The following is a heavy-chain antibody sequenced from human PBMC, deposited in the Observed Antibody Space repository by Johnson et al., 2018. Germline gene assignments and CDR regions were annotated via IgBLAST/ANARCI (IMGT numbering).Heavy chain of an antibody. J-gene: IGHJ6*02. CDR2: ITWRSQDV. V-gene: IGHV3-9*01. CDR1: GFTFDDYD. CDR3: AKGGAFGLALLSFYKHGLDV. D-gene: IGHD3/OR15-3a*01. Sequence: VQLVQSGGGLVQPGMSLTLACTVSGFTFDDYDMHWVRHSPGRGLEWVSGITWRSQDVADADSVKGRFSISRDNAQNIVRLQMNNLETEDTALYFCAKGGAFGLALLSFYKHGLDVWGQGTAVTVSS.